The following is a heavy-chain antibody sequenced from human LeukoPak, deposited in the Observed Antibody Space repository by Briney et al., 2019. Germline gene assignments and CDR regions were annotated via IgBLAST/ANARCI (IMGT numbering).Heavy chain of an antibody. CDR3: AKRRLKAGFDY. CDR1: GFTFSTYG. CDR2: ISYDGSNK. Sequence: LAGGSLRLSCAASGFTFSTYGMHWVRQAPGKGLEWVAVISYDGSNKYYADSVKGRFTISRDNSKNTLYLQMNSLRAEDTAVYYCAKRRLKAGFDYWGQGTLVTVSS. V-gene: IGHV3-30*18. D-gene: IGHD2-8*01. J-gene: IGHJ4*02.